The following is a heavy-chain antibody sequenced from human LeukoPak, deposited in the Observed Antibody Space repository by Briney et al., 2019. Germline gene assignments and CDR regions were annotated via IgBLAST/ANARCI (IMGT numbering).Heavy chain of an antibody. J-gene: IGHJ4*02. V-gene: IGHV4-59*12. Sequence: SETLSLTCTVSGGSISSYYWSWIRQPPGKGLEWIGYIYYSGNTNHNPSLKSRVTISVDTSKNQFSLKLSSVTAADTAAYYCARSLGSYYDPDYWGQGTLVTVSS. CDR3: ARSLGSYYDPDY. CDR1: GGSISSYY. CDR2: IYYSGNT. D-gene: IGHD1-26*01.